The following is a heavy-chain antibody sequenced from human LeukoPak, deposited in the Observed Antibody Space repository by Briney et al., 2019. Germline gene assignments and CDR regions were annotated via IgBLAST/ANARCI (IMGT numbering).Heavy chain of an antibody. V-gene: IGHV1-18*01. CDR1: GYCFSNYG. CDR3: AREASGYDSAFDI. CDR2: ISTFNDHT. D-gene: IGHD5-12*01. J-gene: IGHJ4*02. Sequence: ASVKVSCKASGYCFSNYGIAWLRQAPGQGLEWVAWISTFNDHTNYAQKLKGRVTLTTDTSTSTVYMEMRSLRSDDTAMYFCAREASGYDSAFDIWGQGTL.